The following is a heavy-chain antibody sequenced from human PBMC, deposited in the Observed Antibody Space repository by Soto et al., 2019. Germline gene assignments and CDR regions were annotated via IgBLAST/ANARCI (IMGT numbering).Heavy chain of an antibody. J-gene: IGHJ5*02. CDR2: ISSSATTS. Sequence: GGSLRLSCAASGFTFSGHYMTWIRQSPGKGVEWVSSISSSATTSYYTDSVKGRFTISRDNAENSVDLQMTSLRAEDTAVYYCARWVVVAATPNWFDPWGQGTLVTVSS. CDR1: GFTFSGHY. V-gene: IGHV3-11*01. CDR3: ARWVVVAATPNWFDP. D-gene: IGHD2-15*01.